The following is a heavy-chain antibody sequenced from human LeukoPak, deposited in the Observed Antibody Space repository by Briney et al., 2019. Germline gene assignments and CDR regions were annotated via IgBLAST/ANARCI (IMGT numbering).Heavy chain of an antibody. D-gene: IGHD3-22*01. Sequence: SETLSLTCTVSGGSISSSSYYWGRIRQPPGKGLEWIGSIYYSGSTNYNPSLKSRVTISVETSKNQFSLKLNSVTAADTAVYFCAKSYYDSSPDYWGQGTLVTVSS. CDR2: IYYSGST. J-gene: IGHJ4*02. CDR1: GGSISSSSYY. CDR3: AKSYYDSSPDY. V-gene: IGHV4-39*01.